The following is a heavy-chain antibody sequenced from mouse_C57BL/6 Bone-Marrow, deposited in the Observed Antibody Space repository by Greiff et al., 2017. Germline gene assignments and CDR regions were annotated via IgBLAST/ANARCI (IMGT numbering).Heavy chain of an antibody. V-gene: IGHV1-52*01. D-gene: IGHD4-1*01. Sequence: QVHVKQPGAELVRPGSSVKLSCKASGYTFTSYWMHWVKQRPIQGLEWIGNIDPSDSETHYNQKFKDKATLTVDKSSSTAYMQLSSLTSEDSAVYYCARSAPNWDFDYWGQGTTRTVSS. CDR1: GYTFTSYW. J-gene: IGHJ2*01. CDR2: IDPSDSET. CDR3: ARSAPNWDFDY.